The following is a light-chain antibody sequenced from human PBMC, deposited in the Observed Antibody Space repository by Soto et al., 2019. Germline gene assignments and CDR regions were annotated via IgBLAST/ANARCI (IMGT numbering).Light chain of an antibody. CDR3: QHYGGPFT. V-gene: IGKV3-20*01. CDR2: AAY. Sequence: EIVLTQSPGTLSLSPGESATLSCRASQSVSSSYLAWYQQKPGQAPRLLISAAYSRASGFPGRFSGSGSGTDFTLTIRRLEPEDFAVYYCQHYGGPFTFGPGTKVDIK. J-gene: IGKJ3*01. CDR1: QSVSSSY.